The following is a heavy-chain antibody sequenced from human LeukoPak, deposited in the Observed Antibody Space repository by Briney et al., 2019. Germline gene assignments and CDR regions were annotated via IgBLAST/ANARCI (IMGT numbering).Heavy chain of an antibody. V-gene: IGHV1-2*02. CDR1: GYTFTGYY. Sequence: ASVKVSCKASGYTFTGYYMHWVRQAPGQGLEWMGWINPNSGGTNYQGRVTMTRDTSISTAYMELSRLRSDDTAVYCCARGVSGSYYYYYMDVWGKGTTVTVSS. CDR2: INPNSGGT. CDR3: ARGVSGSYYYYYMDV. D-gene: IGHD1-26*01. J-gene: IGHJ6*03.